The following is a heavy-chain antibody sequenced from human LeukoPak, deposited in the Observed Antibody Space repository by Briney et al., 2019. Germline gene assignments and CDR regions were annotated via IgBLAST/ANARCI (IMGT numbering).Heavy chain of an antibody. CDR3: ARGSYGDYVWGSYRYSFDY. J-gene: IGHJ4*02. CDR2: INPNSGGT. V-gene: IGHV1-2*02. D-gene: IGHD3-16*02. CDR1: GYTFTGYY. Sequence: ASVKVSCKASGYTFTGYYMHWVRQAPGQGREWMGWINPNSGGTNYAQKFQGRVTMTRDTSISTAYMELSRLRSDDTAVYYCARGSYGDYVWGSYRYSFDYWGQGTLVTVSS.